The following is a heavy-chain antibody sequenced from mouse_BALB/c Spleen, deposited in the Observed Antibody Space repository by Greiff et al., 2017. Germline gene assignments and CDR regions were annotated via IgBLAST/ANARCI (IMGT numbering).Heavy chain of an antibody. V-gene: IGHV3-8*02. CDR1: GDSITSGY. CDR3: AITITTVEEFAY. CDR2: ISYSGST. J-gene: IGHJ3*01. Sequence: EVKLVESGPSLVKPSQTLSLTCSVTGDSITSGYWNWIRNFPGNKLEYMGYISYSGSTYYNPSLKSRISITRDTSKNQYYLQLNSVTTEDTATYYCAITITTVEEFAYWGQGTLVTVSA. D-gene: IGHD1-1*01.